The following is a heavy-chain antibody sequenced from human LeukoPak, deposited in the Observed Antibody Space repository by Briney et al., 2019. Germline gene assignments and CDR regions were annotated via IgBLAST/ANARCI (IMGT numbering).Heavy chain of an antibody. J-gene: IGHJ6*02. D-gene: IGHD3-3*01. CDR1: GGSISSSSYY. CDR2: IYYSGST. Sequence: PSETLPLTCTVSGGSISSSSYYWGWIRQPPGKGLEWIGSIYYSGSTYYNPSLKSRVTISVDTSKNQFSLKLSSVTAADTAAYYCASRLGSGMDVWGQGTTVTVSS. CDR3: ASRLGSGMDV. V-gene: IGHV4-39*01.